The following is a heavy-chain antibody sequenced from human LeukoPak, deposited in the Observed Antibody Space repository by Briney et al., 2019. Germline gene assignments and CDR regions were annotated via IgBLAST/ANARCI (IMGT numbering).Heavy chain of an antibody. J-gene: IGHJ4*02. CDR1: GGSFGGYY. D-gene: IGHD1-26*01. CDR2: INHSGST. V-gene: IGHV4-34*01. Sequence: SETLSLTCAVYGGSFGGYYWSWIRQPPGKGLEWIGEINHSGSTNYNPSLKSRVTISVDTSKNQFSLKLSSVTAADTAVYYCARGLEWELSYWGQGTLVTVSS. CDR3: ARGLEWELSY.